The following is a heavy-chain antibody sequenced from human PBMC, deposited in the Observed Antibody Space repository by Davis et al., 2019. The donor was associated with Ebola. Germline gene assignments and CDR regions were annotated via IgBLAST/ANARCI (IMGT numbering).Heavy chain of an antibody. CDR2: ISSSSSYI. CDR1: GGSFSGYY. V-gene: IGHV3-21*01. CDR3: ARSVDYYYYGMDV. Sequence: PSETLSLTCAVYGGSFSGYYWSWIRQPPGKGLEWVSSISSSSSYIYYADSVKGRFTISRDNAKNSLYLQMNSLRAEDTAVYYCARSVDYYYYGMDVWGKGTTVTVSS. J-gene: IGHJ6*04.